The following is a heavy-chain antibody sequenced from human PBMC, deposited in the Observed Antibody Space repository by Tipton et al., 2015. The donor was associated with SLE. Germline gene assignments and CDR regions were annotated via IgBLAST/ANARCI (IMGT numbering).Heavy chain of an antibody. CDR1: GFTFSSSW. CDR3: AREQNWDERI. J-gene: IGHJ3*02. Sequence: SLRLSCAASGFTFSSSWMHWVRQVPGKGLEWVANIKEDGSEKYYVDSVKGRFTISRDNAKNTLYLQMNGLRAEDTAVYYCAREQNWDERIWGQGTMVTASA. D-gene: IGHD1-1*01. V-gene: IGHV3-7*01. CDR2: IKEDGSEK.